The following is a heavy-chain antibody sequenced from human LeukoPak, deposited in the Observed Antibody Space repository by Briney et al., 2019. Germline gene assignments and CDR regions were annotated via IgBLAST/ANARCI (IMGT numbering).Heavy chain of an antibody. CDR3: ARESNFADSFDI. Sequence: SGGSLSLSCAATGFNFGVYNMNWVRQAPGKGLEWVSSISSRSSYMDYTDSVRGRFTVSRDNAQDTLYLQMTGLRVEDTAVYYRARESNFADSFDIWGQGTMVTVSS. D-gene: IGHD2/OR15-2a*01. V-gene: IGHV3-21*01. CDR2: ISSRSSYM. CDR1: GFNFGVYN. J-gene: IGHJ3*02.